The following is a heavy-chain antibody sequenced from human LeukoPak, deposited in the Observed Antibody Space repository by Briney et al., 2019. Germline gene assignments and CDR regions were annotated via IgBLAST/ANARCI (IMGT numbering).Heavy chain of an antibody. CDR3: AKDWGGERFFDY. D-gene: IGHD3-16*01. CDR2: ISGSGGST. V-gene: IGHV3-23*01. Sequence: GGSLRLSCAASGFTFSSYAMSWVRQAPGKGLEWVSAISGSGGSTYYADSVKGRFTISRDSSKNTLYLQMNSLRAEDTAVYYCAKDWGGERFFDYWGQGTLVTVSS. CDR1: GFTFSSYA. J-gene: IGHJ4*02.